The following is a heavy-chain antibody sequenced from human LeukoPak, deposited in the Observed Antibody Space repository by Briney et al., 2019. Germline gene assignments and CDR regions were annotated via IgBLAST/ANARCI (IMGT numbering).Heavy chain of an antibody. Sequence: GASVKVSCKASGGTFSSYAISWVRQAPGQGLEWMGRIIPILGIANHAQKFQGRVTITADKSTSTAYMELSSLRSEDTAVYYCARDGPPEGYCSGGSCYLDYWGQGTLVTVSS. V-gene: IGHV1-69*04. CDR3: ARDGPPEGYCSGGSCYLDY. CDR1: GGTFSSYA. CDR2: IIPILGIA. J-gene: IGHJ4*02. D-gene: IGHD2-15*01.